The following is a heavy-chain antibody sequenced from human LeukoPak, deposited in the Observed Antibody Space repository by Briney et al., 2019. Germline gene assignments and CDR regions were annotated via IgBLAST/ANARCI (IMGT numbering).Heavy chain of an antibody. V-gene: IGHV3-30*02. CDR2: IRYDGSNK. CDR1: GFIFSNYA. J-gene: IGHJ4*02. D-gene: IGHD1-26*01. CDR3: AKTRRWQIVGATDY. Sequence: PGGSLRLSCAASGFIFSNYALHWVRQAPGKGLEWVAFIRYDGSNKYYADSVKGRFTISRDNSKNTLYLQMNSLRAEDTAVYYCAKTRRWQIVGATDYWGQGTLVTVPS.